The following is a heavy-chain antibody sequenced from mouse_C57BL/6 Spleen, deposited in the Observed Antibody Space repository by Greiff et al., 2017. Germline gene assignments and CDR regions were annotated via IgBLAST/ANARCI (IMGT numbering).Heavy chain of an antibody. Sequence: EVQLMESGGGLVQPGGSLSLSCAASGFTFTDYYMSWVRQPPGKALEWLGFIRNKANGYTTEYSASVKGRFTISRDNSQSILYLQMNALRAEDSATYYCARYIYYYGSSSLLAMDYWGQGTSVTVSS. D-gene: IGHD1-1*01. CDR1: GFTFTDYY. V-gene: IGHV7-3*01. J-gene: IGHJ4*01. CDR2: IRNKANGYTT. CDR3: ARYIYYYGSSSLLAMDY.